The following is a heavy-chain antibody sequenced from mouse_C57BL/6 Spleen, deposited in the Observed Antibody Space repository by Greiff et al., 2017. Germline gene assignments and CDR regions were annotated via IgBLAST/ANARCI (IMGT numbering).Heavy chain of an antibody. CDR3: AKVDYRDYFDY. D-gene: IGHD2-12*01. J-gene: IGHJ2*01. CDR2: IWGAGST. V-gene: IGHV2-3*01. CDR1: GFSLTSYG. Sequence: QVQLQQSGPGLVAPSQSLSITCTVSGFSLTSYGVRWVRQPPGQGLEWLGVIWGAGSTNYHSALISRLSISKDNSKRQVFLKLNRLQTDETATCDSAKVDYRDYFDYWGQGTTLTVSS.